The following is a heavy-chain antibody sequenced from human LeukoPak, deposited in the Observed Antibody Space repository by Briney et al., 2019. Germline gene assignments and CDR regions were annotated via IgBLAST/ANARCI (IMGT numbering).Heavy chain of an antibody. J-gene: IGHJ4*02. CDR2: IIPIFGIA. CDR1: GGTFSNYA. V-gene: IGHV1-69*04. Sequence: SVKVSCKASGGTFSNYAISWVRQAPGQGLEWMGRIIPIFGIANYAQKFQGRVTITADKSTSTAFMELSGLRSEDTAVYYCARAEDLAVAWYFDYWGQGTLVTVSS. CDR3: ARAEDLAVAWYFDY. D-gene: IGHD6-19*01.